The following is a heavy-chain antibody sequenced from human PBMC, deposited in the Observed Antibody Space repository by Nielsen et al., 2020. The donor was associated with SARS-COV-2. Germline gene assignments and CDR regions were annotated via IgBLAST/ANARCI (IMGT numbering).Heavy chain of an antibody. CDR1: GFSFSNYV. J-gene: IGHJ4*02. Sequence: GGSPRLSCVASGFSFSNYVMNWVRQAPGKGLEWVSAISESGGATYYTDSVKGRFTISRDNSRNTLYLEMNSLRADDTAVYYCAKHEGEDWGQGTLVTVSS. CDR3: AKHEGED. V-gene: IGHV3-23*01. CDR2: ISESGGAT. D-gene: IGHD3-10*01.